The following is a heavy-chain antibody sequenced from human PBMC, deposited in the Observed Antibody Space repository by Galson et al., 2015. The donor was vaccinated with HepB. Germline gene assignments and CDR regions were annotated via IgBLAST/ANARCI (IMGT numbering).Heavy chain of an antibody. Sequence: SLRLSCAASGFTFSSYGMHWVRQAPGKGLEWVAVISYDGSNKYYADSVKGRFTISRDNSKNTLYLQMNSLRAEDTAVYYCAKESHYGSGSYHIDYWGQGTLVTVSS. J-gene: IGHJ4*02. CDR1: GFTFSSYG. CDR3: AKESHYGSGSYHIDY. D-gene: IGHD3-10*01. CDR2: ISYDGSNK. V-gene: IGHV3-30*18.